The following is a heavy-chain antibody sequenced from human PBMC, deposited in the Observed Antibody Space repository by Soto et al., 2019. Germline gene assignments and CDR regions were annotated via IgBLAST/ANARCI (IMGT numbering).Heavy chain of an antibody. CDR1: GGSISSYY. CDR2: IYYSGST. D-gene: IGHD2-15*01. CDR3: ARWMAGGHDYYYYYMDV. J-gene: IGHJ6*03. V-gene: IGHV4-59*01. Sequence: SETLSLTCTVSGGSISSYYWSWIRQPPGKGLEWIGYIYYSGSTNYNPSLESRVTISVDTSKNQFSLKLSSVTAADTAVYYCARWMAGGHDYYYYYMDVWGKGTTVTVSS.